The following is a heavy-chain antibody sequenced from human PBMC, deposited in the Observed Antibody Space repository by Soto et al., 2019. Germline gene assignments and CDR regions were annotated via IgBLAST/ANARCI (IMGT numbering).Heavy chain of an antibody. Sequence: PGESLKISCRGFGYDFTSYWITWVRQMPGKGPEWMGRIDPSDSYTNYSPSFEGHVTISADKSISTAYLLWSSLKASDSAMYYCARHRYSSSLNWGQGTLVTVSS. CDR1: GYDFTSYW. J-gene: IGHJ4*02. CDR2: IDPSDSYT. D-gene: IGHD6-13*01. V-gene: IGHV5-10-1*01. CDR3: ARHRYSSSLN.